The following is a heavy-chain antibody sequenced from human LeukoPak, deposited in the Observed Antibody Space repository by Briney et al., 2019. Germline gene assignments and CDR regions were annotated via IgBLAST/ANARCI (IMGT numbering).Heavy chain of an antibody. D-gene: IGHD6-19*01. V-gene: IGHV1-69*13. CDR2: IIPIFGTA. Sequence: SVKVSCKASGGTFSSYAISWVRQAPGQGLEWMGGIIPIFGTANYAQKFQGRVTITADESTSTAYMELSSLRSEDTAVYYCARTAPIAVAGTVYDAFDIWGQGTMVTVSS. J-gene: IGHJ3*02. CDR1: GGTFSSYA. CDR3: ARTAPIAVAGTVYDAFDI.